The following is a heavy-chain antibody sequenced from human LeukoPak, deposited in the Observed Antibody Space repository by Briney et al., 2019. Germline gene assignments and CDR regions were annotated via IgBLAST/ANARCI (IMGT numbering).Heavy chain of an antibody. Sequence: SVKVSCTASGGTFSSYAISWVRQAPGQGLEWMGRIIPILGIANYAQKFQGRVTITADKSTSTAYMELSSLRSEDTAVYYCARVIVEDYYYGMDVWGQGTTVTVSS. J-gene: IGHJ6*02. V-gene: IGHV1-69*04. D-gene: IGHD3-22*01. CDR1: GGTFSSYA. CDR3: ARVIVEDYYYGMDV. CDR2: IIPILGIA.